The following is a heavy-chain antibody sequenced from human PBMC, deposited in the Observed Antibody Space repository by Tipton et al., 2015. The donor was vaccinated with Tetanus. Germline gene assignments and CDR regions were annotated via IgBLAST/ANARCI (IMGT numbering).Heavy chain of an antibody. CDR3: AREAYKGTYYFDY. J-gene: IGHJ4*02. V-gene: IGHV1-2*05. D-gene: IGHD1-14*01. CDR1: GGTFTNYA. Sequence: QSGAEVKKPGSSVKVSCKASGGTFTNYAPSWVRQAPGQGLEWMGRINPKSGGTIYAQQFEGRVTMTRDTSISTIYMELSSLRSDDTVVYYCAREAYKGTYYFDYWGQGTLVTVSS. CDR2: INPKSGGT.